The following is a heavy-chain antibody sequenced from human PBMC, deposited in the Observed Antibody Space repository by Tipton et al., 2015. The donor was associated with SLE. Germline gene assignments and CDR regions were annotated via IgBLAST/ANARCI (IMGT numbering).Heavy chain of an antibody. CDR2: IYASEFT. V-gene: IGHV4-4*08. CDR1: GGSISGYY. J-gene: IGHJ4*02. Sequence: TLSLTCTVSGGSISGYYWSWIRQPPGKGLEWIGYIYASEFTNYNPSLKSRVTISRDTSKNQFSLRLSSVTAADTAVYYCARHRRAAAVDWGQGTLVTVSS. D-gene: IGHD6-13*01. CDR3: ARHRRAAAVD.